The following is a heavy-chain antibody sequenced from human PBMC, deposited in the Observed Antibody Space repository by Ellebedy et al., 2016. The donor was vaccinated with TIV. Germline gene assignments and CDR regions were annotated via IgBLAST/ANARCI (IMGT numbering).Heavy chain of an antibody. CDR3: ARGGWSKDY. V-gene: IGHV4-59*01. CDR1: GGSMSTFY. Sequence: SETLSLTXTVSGGSMSTFYWAWIRQPPGKGLEWIGYIYYSGTTNYNPSLRSRVTISVDTSKNQFSLQLSSVTAADTAVYYCARGGWSKDYWGQGTLVTVSS. D-gene: IGHD6-19*01. CDR2: IYYSGTT. J-gene: IGHJ4*02.